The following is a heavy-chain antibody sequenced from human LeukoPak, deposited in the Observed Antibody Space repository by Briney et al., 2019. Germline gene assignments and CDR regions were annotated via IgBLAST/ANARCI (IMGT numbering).Heavy chain of an antibody. CDR3: ARGRYCSSTSCFDY. J-gene: IGHJ4*02. Sequence: GASVKVSCKASGYTFTSYDINWMRQATGQGLEWMGWMNPNSGNTGYAQKFQGRVTMTRNTSISTAYMELSSLRSEDTAVYYCARGRYCSSTSCFDYWGQGTLVTVSS. CDR2: MNPNSGNT. CDR1: GYTFTSYD. D-gene: IGHD2-2*01. V-gene: IGHV1-8*01.